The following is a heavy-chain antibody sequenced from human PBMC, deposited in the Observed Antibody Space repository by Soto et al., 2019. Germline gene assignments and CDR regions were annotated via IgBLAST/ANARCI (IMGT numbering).Heavy chain of an antibody. D-gene: IGHD3-10*01. Sequence: ASVKVSCKASGNTFASHGFSWVRQAPGQGLEWMGWISGFNGQTNYALKFQGRVTLTTDASTSTAYMELRSLRSDDTAVYFCARVDPRGVAVVRDYWGQGTLVTVSS. V-gene: IGHV1-18*01. CDR2: ISGFNGQT. CDR3: ARVDPRGVAVVRDY. J-gene: IGHJ4*02. CDR1: GNTFASHG.